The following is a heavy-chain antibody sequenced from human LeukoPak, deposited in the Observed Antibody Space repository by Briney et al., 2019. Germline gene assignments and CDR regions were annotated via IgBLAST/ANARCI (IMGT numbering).Heavy chain of an antibody. Sequence: GGSQRLSCAASGFTFSTFAMIWVRQPPGKGLEWVSSIFPSGGEIHYADSVRGRFTISRDNSKSTLSLQMNSLRAEDTAIYYCATYRQVLLPFESWGQGTLVTVSS. CDR1: GFTFSTFA. V-gene: IGHV3-23*01. CDR3: ATYRQVLLPFES. D-gene: IGHD2-8*02. CDR2: IFPSGGEI. J-gene: IGHJ4*02.